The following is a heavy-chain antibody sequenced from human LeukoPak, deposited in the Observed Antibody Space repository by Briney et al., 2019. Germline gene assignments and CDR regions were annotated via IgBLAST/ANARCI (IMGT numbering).Heavy chain of an antibody. CDR2: ISYDGSNK. D-gene: IGHD3-9*01. CDR1: GFTFSSYA. V-gene: IGHV3-30-3*01. J-gene: IGHJ3*02. CDR3: ARYFDWFDAFDI. Sequence: PGRSLRLSCAASGFTFSSYAMHWVRQAPGKGLEWVAVISYDGSNKYYADSVKGRFTISRDNSKNTLYLQMNSLRAEDTAVYYCARYFDWFDAFDIWGQGTMVTVSS.